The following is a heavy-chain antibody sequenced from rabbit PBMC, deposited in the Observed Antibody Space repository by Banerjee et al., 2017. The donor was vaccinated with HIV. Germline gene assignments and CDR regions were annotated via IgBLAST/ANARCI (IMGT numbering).Heavy chain of an antibody. D-gene: IGHD5-1*01. CDR3: ARDRDGSYADYGFKL. CDR1: GFDFSDKYV. J-gene: IGHJ4*01. V-gene: IGHV1S45*01. CDR2: INTSSGNA. Sequence: QEQLEESGGDLVKPGRSLTLTCKASGFDFSDKYVMCWVRQAPGKGLEWIGCINTSSGNAVYASWANGRFTISKTSSTTVTLQMTSLTAADTATYFCARDRDGSYADYGFKLWGPGTLSPS.